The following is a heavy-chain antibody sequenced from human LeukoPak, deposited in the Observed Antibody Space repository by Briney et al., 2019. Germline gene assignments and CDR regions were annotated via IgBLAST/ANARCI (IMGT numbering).Heavy chain of an antibody. D-gene: IGHD1-26*01. V-gene: IGHV4-59*12. CDR2: IYYSGST. Sequence: SETLSLTCTVSGGSISSYYWSWIRQPPGKGLEWIGYIYYSGSTNYNPSLKSRVTISVDTSKNQFSLKLSSVTAADTAVYYCARGRIVGAIKPFDYWGQGTLVTVSS. CDR3: ARGRIVGAIKPFDY. J-gene: IGHJ4*02. CDR1: GGSISSYY.